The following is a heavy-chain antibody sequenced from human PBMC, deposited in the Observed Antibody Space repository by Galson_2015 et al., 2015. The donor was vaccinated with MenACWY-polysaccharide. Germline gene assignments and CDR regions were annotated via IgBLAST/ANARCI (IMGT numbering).Heavy chain of an antibody. D-gene: IGHD5-24*01. CDR2: ISGYNGDT. CDR1: GYSFSGHE. J-gene: IGHJ5*02. CDR3: ATGPAGHGRPGP. Sequence: SVKVSCKASGYSFSGHEISWMRQAPGQGLEWMGRISGYNGDTKYAQNFQGRLTMTTDSSTSTLVMELKSLLFDDTAVYYCATGPAGHGRPGPWGQGTLVTVSS. V-gene: IGHV1-18*01.